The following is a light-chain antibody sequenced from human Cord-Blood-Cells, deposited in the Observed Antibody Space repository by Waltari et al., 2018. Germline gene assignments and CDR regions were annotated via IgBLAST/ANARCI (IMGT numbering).Light chain of an antibody. V-gene: IGLV1-44*01. CDR1: SSNIGSNT. Sequence: QSVLTQPPSASGTPGQRVTIPCSGSSSNIGSNTVTWYPPLPGTAPNLLIYSNNQRHSGVPDRFSGSKSGTSASLAISGLQSEDEADYYCAAWDDSLNVHVVFGGGTKLTVL. J-gene: IGLJ2*01. CDR2: SNN. CDR3: AAWDDSLNVHVV.